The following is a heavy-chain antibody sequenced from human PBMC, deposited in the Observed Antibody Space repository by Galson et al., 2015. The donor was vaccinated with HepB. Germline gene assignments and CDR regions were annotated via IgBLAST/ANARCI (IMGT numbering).Heavy chain of an antibody. J-gene: IGHJ6*03. CDR2: MNTNTGKP. D-gene: IGHD3-3*01. CDR1: GYTFTDYV. Sequence: SGKVACKASGYTFTDYVVNWVRQAPGQGLEWMGWMNTNTGKPTYAPGFAGRFVFSLDTSVTTAYLQISSLETDDTAVYYCARSPLRFLDWLPYYDYYYMDVWGEGTTVTVSS. V-gene: IGHV7-4-1*02. CDR3: ARSPLRFLDWLPYYDYYYMDV.